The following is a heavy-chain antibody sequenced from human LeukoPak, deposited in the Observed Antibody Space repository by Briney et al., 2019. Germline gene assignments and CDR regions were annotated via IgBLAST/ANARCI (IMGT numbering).Heavy chain of an antibody. CDR3: ARHGGGSDYFDF. J-gene: IGHJ4*02. CDR2: IYYSGST. Sequence: SETLSLTCTVSGGSISSYYWSWIRQPPGKGLEGSGYIYYSGSTNYNPSLKRGVTISVDTSKNQFSLKLSSVTAADTAVYYCARHGGGSDYFDFCGQGTLVTVSS. CDR1: GGSISSYY. D-gene: IGHD1-26*01. V-gene: IGHV4-59*08.